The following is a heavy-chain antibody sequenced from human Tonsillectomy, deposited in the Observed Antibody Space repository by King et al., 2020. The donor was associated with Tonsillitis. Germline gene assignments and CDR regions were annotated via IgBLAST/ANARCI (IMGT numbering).Heavy chain of an antibody. V-gene: IGHV4-34*01. D-gene: IGHD3-22*01. CDR2: INHSGST. CDR1: GGSFSGYY. J-gene: IGHJ3*02. Sequence: VQLQQWGAGLLKPSETLSLTCAVYGGSFSGYYWSWIRQPPGKGLEWIGEINHSGSTNYNPSLKSRVTISVDTSKNQFSLKLSSVTAADTAVYYCARALWNGSGYIWGQGTMVTVSS. CDR3: ARALWNGSGYI.